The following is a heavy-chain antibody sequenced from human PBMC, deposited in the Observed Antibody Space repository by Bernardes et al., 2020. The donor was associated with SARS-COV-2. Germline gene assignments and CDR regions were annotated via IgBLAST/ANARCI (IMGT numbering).Heavy chain of an antibody. CDR2: IIVIFGTA. CDR3: ERDILVVPAASHGQSYYYYGMDV. CDR1: GGTFSSYA. J-gene: IGHJ6*02. V-gene: IGHV1-69*06. Sequence: SVKVSCKASGGTFSSYAISWVRQAPGQGLEWLGGIIVIFGTANYAQKFQGRVTITADKSTSTAYMELSSLRSEDTAVYYCERDILVVPAASHGQSYYYYGMDVWGQGTTDTVSS. D-gene: IGHD2-2*01.